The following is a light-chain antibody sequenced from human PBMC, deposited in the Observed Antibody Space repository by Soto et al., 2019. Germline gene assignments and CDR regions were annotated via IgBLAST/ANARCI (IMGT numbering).Light chain of an antibody. Sequence: DIQMTQSPSFVSASVGDRVTITCRASQDISSWLVWYQQKPGKAPKLLIHATSGLQSGVPSRLSGSGSGTDFTLTISNVQSEDFATYYCQQANSFPLTFGGGTKVDIK. CDR3: QQANSFPLT. CDR1: QDISSW. V-gene: IGKV1-12*01. J-gene: IGKJ4*01. CDR2: ATS.